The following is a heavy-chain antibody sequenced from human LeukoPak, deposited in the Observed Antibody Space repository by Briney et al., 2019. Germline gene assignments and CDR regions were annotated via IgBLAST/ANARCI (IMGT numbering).Heavy chain of an antibody. CDR1: GFTFSSYA. Sequence: GGSLRLSCAASGFTFSSYAMSWVRQAPGKGLEWVSAISGSGGSTYYADSVKGRFTISRDNSKNTLYLQMNSLRAEDTAVYYCARGYYYDSSGYYTEGYFDYWGQGTLVTVSS. CDR2: ISGSGGST. D-gene: IGHD3-22*01. CDR3: ARGYYYDSSGYYTEGYFDY. V-gene: IGHV3-23*01. J-gene: IGHJ4*02.